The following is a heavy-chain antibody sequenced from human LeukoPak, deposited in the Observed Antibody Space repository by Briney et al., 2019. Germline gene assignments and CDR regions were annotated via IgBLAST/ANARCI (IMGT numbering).Heavy chain of an antibody. CDR3: ARIGGRYSGRLPDY. V-gene: IGHV3-23*01. D-gene: IGHD6-13*01. CDR1: GFTFSSYA. Sequence: GGSLRLSCAASGFTFSSYAMSWVRQAPGKGLEWVSAISGSGGSTYYADSVKGRFTISRDNSKNTLYLQMNSLRAEDTAVYYCARIGGRYSGRLPDYWGQGTLVTVSS. CDR2: ISGSGGST. J-gene: IGHJ4*02.